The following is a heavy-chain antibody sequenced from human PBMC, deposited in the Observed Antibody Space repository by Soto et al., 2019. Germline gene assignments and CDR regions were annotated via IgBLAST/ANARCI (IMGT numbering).Heavy chain of an antibody. CDR2: ISSSSSYI. V-gene: IGHV3-21*01. Sequence: PGGSLRLSCAASGFTFSSYSMNWVRQAPGKGLEWVSSISSSSSYIYYADSVKGRFTISRDNAKNSLYLQMNSLRAEDTAVYYCAVHDYGDYEYFQHWGQGTLVTVSS. J-gene: IGHJ1*01. CDR1: GFTFSSYS. CDR3: AVHDYGDYEYFQH. D-gene: IGHD4-17*01.